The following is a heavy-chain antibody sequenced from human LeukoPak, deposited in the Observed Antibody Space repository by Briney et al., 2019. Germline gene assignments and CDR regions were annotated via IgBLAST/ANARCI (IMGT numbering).Heavy chain of an antibody. J-gene: IGHJ3*02. Sequence: GGSLRLSCAASGFTFSSYWMHWVRQAPGKGLVWVSRINSDGSSTSYADSVKGRFTISRDNAKNTLYLQMNNLRAEDTAVYYCSSGNSHAFDIWGQETMVTVSS. CDR2: INSDGSST. CDR1: GFTFSSYW. D-gene: IGHD4-23*01. V-gene: IGHV3-74*01. CDR3: SSGNSHAFDI.